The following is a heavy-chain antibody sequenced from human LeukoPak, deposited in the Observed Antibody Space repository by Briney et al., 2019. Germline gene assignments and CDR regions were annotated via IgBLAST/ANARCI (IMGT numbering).Heavy chain of an antibody. Sequence: SETLSLTCSVSGGSISSFYWSWIRQPPGKGLEWIGYIYSNGGTYYNPSLKSRFPMSVDTSKNQFYLKLNSVTAADTAVYYCARHVSGIYGSRGDFDYWGQGTLVTVSS. J-gene: IGHJ4*02. V-gene: IGHV4-59*08. CDR2: IYSNGGT. CDR3: ARHVSGIYGSRGDFDY. CDR1: GGSISSFY. D-gene: IGHD3-10*01.